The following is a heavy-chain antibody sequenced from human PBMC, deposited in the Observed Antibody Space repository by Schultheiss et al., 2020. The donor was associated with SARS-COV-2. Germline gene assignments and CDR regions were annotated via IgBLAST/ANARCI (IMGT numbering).Heavy chain of an antibody. D-gene: IGHD2-15*01. CDR3: AKVYSRLRYYYYYYMDV. J-gene: IGHJ6*03. CDR2: ISGSGGST. CDR1: GFTLSIYA. V-gene: IGHV3-23*01. Sequence: GGSLRLSCAASGFTLSIYAMSWVRQAPGKGLEWVSAISGSGGSTYYADSVKGRFTISRDNSKNTLYLQMNSLRAEDTAVYYCAKVYSRLRYYYYYYMDVWGKGTTVTVSS.